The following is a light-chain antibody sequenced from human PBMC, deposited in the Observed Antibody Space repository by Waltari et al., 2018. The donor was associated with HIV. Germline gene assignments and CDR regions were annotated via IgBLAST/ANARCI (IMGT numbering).Light chain of an antibody. CDR1: SSDVGSYNL. CDR2: EVN. V-gene: IGLV2-23*02. CDR3: SSYATAGTYVL. Sequence: QSALTQPASVSGSPGQSITISCTGTSSDVGSYNLVSWYQQHPGKAPKLMIFEVNKRPAGVSNRFSCSKSGNPASLTISGVQAEDEADYYCSSYATAGTYVLFGGGTKLTVL. J-gene: IGLJ2*01.